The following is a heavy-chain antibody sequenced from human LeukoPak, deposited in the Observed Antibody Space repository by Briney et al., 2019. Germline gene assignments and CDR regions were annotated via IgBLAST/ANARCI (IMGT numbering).Heavy chain of an antibody. CDR2: ISSSSSYI. Sequence: GGSLRLSCAASGFTFDDYDLNWVRQAPGKGLEWVSSISSSSSYIYYADSVKGRFTISRDNAKNSLYLQMNSLRAEDTAVYYCARDGTAVGINYDYWGQGTLVTVSS. CDR1: GFTFDDYD. D-gene: IGHD6-13*01. V-gene: IGHV3-21*04. J-gene: IGHJ4*02. CDR3: ARDGTAVGINYDY.